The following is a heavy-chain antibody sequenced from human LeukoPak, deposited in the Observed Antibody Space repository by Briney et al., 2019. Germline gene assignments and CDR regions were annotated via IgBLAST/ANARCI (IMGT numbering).Heavy chain of an antibody. V-gene: IGHV1-69*13. CDR3: ATDHERAGDISFFYLDV. D-gene: IGHD7-27*01. J-gene: IGHJ6*03. CDR2: IVPMFGTP. Sequence: SVKVSCKASGGAFSSYAFSWVRQAPDQGLEWMGGIVPMFGTPTYSQKFKGRSTLTADESTSTAYMELSSLRSEDTAIDYCATDHERAGDISFFYLDVWGKGTTVIVSS. CDR1: GGAFSSYA.